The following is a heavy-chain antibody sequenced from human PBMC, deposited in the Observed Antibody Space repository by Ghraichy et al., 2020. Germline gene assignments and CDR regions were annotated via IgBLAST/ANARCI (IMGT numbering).Heavy chain of an antibody. CDR1: GGSISSGGYY. CDR2: IYYSGST. D-gene: IGHD3-10*01. J-gene: IGHJ4*02. CDR3: ARGQRGTMVRGVIH. Sequence: SETLSLTCTVSGGSISSGGYYWSWIRQHPGKGLEWIGYIYYSGSTYYNPSLKSRVTISVDTSKNQFSLKLSSVTAADTAVYYCARGQRGTMVRGVIHWGQGTLVTVSS. V-gene: IGHV4-31*03.